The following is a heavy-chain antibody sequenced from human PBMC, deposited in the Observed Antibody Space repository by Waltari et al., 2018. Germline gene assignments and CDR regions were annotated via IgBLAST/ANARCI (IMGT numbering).Heavy chain of an antibody. D-gene: IGHD3-22*01. V-gene: IGHV4-39*07. CDR1: GGPISSSSYY. J-gene: IGHJ4*02. Sequence: QLQLQESGPGLVKPSETLSLTCTVSGGPISSSSYYWGWIRQPPGTGLEWIGSIYYSGSTYYNPSLKSRVTISVDTSKNQFSLKLSSVTAADTAVYYCARDLEYYDSSGYSRGIDYWGQGTLVTVSS. CDR3: ARDLEYYDSSGYSRGIDY. CDR2: IYYSGST.